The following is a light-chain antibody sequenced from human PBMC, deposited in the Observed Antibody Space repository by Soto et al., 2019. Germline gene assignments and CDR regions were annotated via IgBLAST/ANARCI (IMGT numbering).Light chain of an antibody. V-gene: IGKV3-20*01. CDR2: RES. J-gene: IGKJ1*01. CDR1: QSLSGNY. Sequence: NVLTQSPGTLSLSRAERASLSCRISQSLSGNYLAWYKQKTGQAPRVVIYRESIRATGISDRLSGSGSGTDLNLTISRLEPEDFAVYYCQHYGASPWTCGQGTKVDIK. CDR3: QHYGASPWT.